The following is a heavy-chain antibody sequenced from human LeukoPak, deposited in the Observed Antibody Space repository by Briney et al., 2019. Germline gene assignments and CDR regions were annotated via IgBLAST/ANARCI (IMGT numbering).Heavy chain of an antibody. V-gene: IGHV1-3*01. D-gene: IGHD3-3*01. J-gene: IGHJ4*02. Sequence: ASVKVSCKASGYTFTSYAMHWVRQAPGQRLEWMGWINAGNGNTKYSQKFQGRVTITRDTSASTAYMELSSLRSDDTAVYYCARGPPSNYDFWSGHPYYFDYWGQGTLVTVSS. CDR3: ARGPPSNYDFWSGHPYYFDY. CDR2: INAGNGNT. CDR1: GYTFTSYA.